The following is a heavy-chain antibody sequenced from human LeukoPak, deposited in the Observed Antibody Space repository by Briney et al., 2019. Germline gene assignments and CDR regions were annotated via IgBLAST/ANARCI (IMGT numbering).Heavy chain of an antibody. J-gene: IGHJ4*02. CDR3: ARAIWFGELLSYYFDY. CDR2: ISAYNGNT. V-gene: IGHV1-18*01. CDR1: GYTFTSYG. D-gene: IGHD3-10*01. Sequence: ASVKVSCKASGYTFTSYGISWVRQAPGQGLEWMGWISAYNGNTNYAQKLQGRVTVTTDTSTSTAYMELRSLRSDDTAVYYCARAIWFGELLSYYFDYWGQGTLVTVSS.